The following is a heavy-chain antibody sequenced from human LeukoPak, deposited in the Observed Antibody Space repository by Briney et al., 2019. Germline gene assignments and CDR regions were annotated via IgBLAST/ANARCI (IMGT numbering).Heavy chain of an antibody. CDR2: IYHSGST. V-gene: IGHV4-4*02. CDR1: GGSISSSNW. D-gene: IGHD5-24*01. CDR3: ARRRRWLQCDFDY. Sequence: SETLSLTCAVSGGSISSSNWWSWVRQPPGQGLEWIGEIYHSGSTNYNPSLKSRVTISVDKSKNQFSLKLSSVTAADTAVYYCARRRRWLQCDFDYWGQGTLVTVSS. J-gene: IGHJ4*02.